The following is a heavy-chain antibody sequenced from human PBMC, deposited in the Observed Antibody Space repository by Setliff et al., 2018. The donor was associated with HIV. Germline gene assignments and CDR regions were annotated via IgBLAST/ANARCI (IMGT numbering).Heavy chain of an antibody. CDR2: INPDSGGT. D-gene: IGHD1-26*01. J-gene: IGHJ4*02. Sequence: ASVKVSCKASGYIFTDYYMHWVRQAPGQGLEWMGRINPDSGGTNFAQKFQGRVTMTRDTSISTAYMQVTRLTSDDTAVYYCANSRHFSGDYSFDYWGQGTLVTVSS. CDR1: GYIFTDYY. CDR3: ANSRHFSGDYSFDY. V-gene: IGHV1-2*06.